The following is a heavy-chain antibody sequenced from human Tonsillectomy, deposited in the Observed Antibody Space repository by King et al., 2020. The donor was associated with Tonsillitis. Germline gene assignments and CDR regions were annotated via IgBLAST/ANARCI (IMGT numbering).Heavy chain of an antibody. D-gene: IGHD3-22*01. CDR2: ISDDGRNK. V-gene: IGHV3-30*18. J-gene: IGHJ4*02. Sequence: VQLVESGGGVVQPGGSLRLSCAASGFTFSSCAMHWVRQAPGKGLEWVAVISDDGRNKYYADSVKGRFTISRDNSKNTLFLQMNSLRAEDTAVYYCAKDSDSSGFYSGVLESAPDYWGQGTLVTVSS. CDR3: AKDSDSSGFYSGVLESAPDY. CDR1: GFTFSSCA.